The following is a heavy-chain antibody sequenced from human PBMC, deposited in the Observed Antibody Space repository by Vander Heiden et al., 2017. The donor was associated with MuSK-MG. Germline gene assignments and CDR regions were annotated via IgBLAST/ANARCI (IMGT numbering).Heavy chain of an antibody. J-gene: IGHJ4*02. CDR3: AKPYYYGSGSYSDY. V-gene: IGHV3-23*01. D-gene: IGHD3-10*01. Sequence: EVQLLESGGGLVQPGGSLRLSCAGSGFTFRTDAMTWVRQAPGKGLEWVSAISDSGGSTYYADSVKGRFTVSRDNSKNTLYLQMNSLRAEDTAVYYCAKPYYYGSGSYSDYWGQGTLVTVSS. CDR2: ISDSGGST. CDR1: GFTFRTDA.